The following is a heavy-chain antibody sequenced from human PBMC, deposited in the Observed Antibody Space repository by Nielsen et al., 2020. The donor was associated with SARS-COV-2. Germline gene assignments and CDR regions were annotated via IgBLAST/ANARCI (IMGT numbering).Heavy chain of an antibody. Sequence: GESLKISCAASGFTFSSYWMSWVRQAPGKGLEWVANIKQDGSEKYYVDSVKGRFTISRDNAKNSLYLQMNSLRAEDTAVYYCASLGGSSWYFDYWCQGTLVTVSS. CDR1: GFTFSSYW. V-gene: IGHV3-7*03. J-gene: IGHJ4*02. D-gene: IGHD6-13*01. CDR3: ASLGGSSWYFDY. CDR2: IKQDGSEK.